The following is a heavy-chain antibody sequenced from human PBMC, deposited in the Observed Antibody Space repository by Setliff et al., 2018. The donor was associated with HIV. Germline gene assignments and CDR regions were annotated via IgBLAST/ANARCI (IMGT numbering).Heavy chain of an antibody. CDR1: GGALSTYA. Sequence: SVKVSCKASGGALSTYAINWVRQAPGQGLEWVGGIIPVFGTANYAKKLEGRVTITAEESTSTAYMELSGLSSEDTAVYYCARAAYYDSRDFSDYYYMDVWGTGTTVTVSS. V-gene: IGHV1-69*13. D-gene: IGHD3-22*01. CDR3: ARAAYYDSRDFSDYYYMDV. CDR2: IIPVFGTA. J-gene: IGHJ6*03.